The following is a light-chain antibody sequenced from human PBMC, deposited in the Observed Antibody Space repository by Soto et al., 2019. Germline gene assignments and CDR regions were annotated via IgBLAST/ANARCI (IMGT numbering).Light chain of an antibody. CDR3: QQYSNYPWT. V-gene: IGKV1-5*03. J-gene: IGKJ1*01. CDR1: QSISSW. Sequence: DIQMTQSPSTLSASVGDRVTITCRASQSISSWLAWYQQKPGKAPKLLIYKASSLESGVPSRFSGSGSGPESTLTISSLQPDDFATYYGQQYSNYPWTFGQGTKVELK. CDR2: KAS.